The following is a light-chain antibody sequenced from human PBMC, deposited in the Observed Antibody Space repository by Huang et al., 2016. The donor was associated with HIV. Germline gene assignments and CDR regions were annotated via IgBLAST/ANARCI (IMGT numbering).Light chain of an antibody. CDR3: MQALRTPPT. J-gene: IGKJ1*01. CDR2: LGT. CDR1: QSLLYSNGYKY. Sequence: DIVMTQSPLFLPVTPGEPASVSCKSNQSLLYSNGYKYLNWYLQKPGQSPQLLIYLGTNRASGVPDRFSGSGSGMDFTLTISRLEAEDAGVYFCMQALRTPPTFGQGTKVEVK. V-gene: IGKV2-28*01.